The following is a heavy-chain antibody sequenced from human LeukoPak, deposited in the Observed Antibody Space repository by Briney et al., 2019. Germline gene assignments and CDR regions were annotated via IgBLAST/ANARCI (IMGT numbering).Heavy chain of an antibody. CDR3: AREAAGYSYDYDY. V-gene: IGHV1-69*05. J-gene: IGHJ4*02. D-gene: IGHD5-18*01. CDR2: IIPIFGTA. Sequence: SVKVSCKASGGTFSSYAISWVRQAPGQGLEWMGRIIPIFGTANYAQKFQGRVTITTDESTSTAYMELRSLRSDDTAVYYCAREAAGYSYDYDYWGQGTLVTVSS. CDR1: GGTFSSYA.